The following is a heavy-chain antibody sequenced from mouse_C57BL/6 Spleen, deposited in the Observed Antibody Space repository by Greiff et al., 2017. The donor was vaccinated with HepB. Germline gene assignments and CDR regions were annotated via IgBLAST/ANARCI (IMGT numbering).Heavy chain of an antibody. V-gene: IGHV1-72*01. J-gene: IGHJ2*01. Sequence: QVQLQQPGAELVKPGASVKLSCKASGYTFTSYWMHWVKQRPGRGLEWIGRIDPNSGGTKYNEKFKSKATLTVDKPSSTAYMQLSSLTSEDSAVYYCARWYYGSSYGGWNYFDYWGQGTTLTVSS. CDR2: IDPNSGGT. CDR3: ARWYYGSSYGGWNYFDY. D-gene: IGHD1-1*01. CDR1: GYTFTSYW.